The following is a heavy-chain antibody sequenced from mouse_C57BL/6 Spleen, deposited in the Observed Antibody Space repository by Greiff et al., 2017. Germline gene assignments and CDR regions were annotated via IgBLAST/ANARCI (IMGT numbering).Heavy chain of an antibody. CDR1: GYAFSSYW. V-gene: IGHV1-80*01. J-gene: IGHJ3*01. CDR3: ARKEELGPFAY. D-gene: IGHD4-1*01. Sequence: VKLQESGAELVKPGASVKISCKASGYAFSSYWMNWVKQRPGQGLEWIGQIYPGDGDTNYNGKFKGKATLTADKSSSTAYMQLSSLTSEDSAVYVCARKEELGPFAYWGQGTLVTVSA. CDR2: IYPGDGDT.